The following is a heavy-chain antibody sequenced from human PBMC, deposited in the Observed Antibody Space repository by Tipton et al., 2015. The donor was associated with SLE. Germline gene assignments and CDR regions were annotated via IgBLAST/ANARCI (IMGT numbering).Heavy chain of an antibody. CDR2: MYYSGST. Sequence: TLSLTCTVSGGSISSHYWNWIRQPPGKGLEWIGYMYYSGSTNYNPSLKSRVTISVDTSKNQFSLKLDSVTAADTAVYYCARSDYYDSSGYYSYAFDVWGQGTMVTVSS. D-gene: IGHD3-22*01. CDR1: GGSISSHY. V-gene: IGHV4-59*11. CDR3: ARSDYYDSSGYYSYAFDV. J-gene: IGHJ3*01.